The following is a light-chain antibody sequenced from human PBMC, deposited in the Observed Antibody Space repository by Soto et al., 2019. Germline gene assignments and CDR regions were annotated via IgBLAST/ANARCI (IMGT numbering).Light chain of an antibody. V-gene: IGKV1-39*01. Sequence: DIQMTQAPSSLSESVGDRVTINCRASQSISSYLNWYQQKPGKAPKFLIYAASSLQSGVPSRFSGSGSGTDFTLTIRSLQPEDFATYYCQQSYSRPITFGQGTRWRL. CDR1: QSISSY. CDR3: QQSYSRPIT. CDR2: AAS. J-gene: IGKJ5*01.